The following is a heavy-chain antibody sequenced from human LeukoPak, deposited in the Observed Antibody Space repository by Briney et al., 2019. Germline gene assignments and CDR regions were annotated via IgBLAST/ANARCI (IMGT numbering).Heavy chain of an antibody. J-gene: IGHJ5*02. D-gene: IGHD2-15*01. CDR2: IYYSGNT. V-gene: IGHV4-39*01. CDR3: ARPGCSGGSCYDWFDP. CDR1: GGSISSSSYY. Sequence: PSETLSPTCTVSGGSISSSSYYWGWIRQPPGKGLEWIGSIYYSGNTYYNPSLKSRVTISVDTSKKQFSLKLSSVTAADTAVYYCARPGCSGGSCYDWFDPWGQGTLVTVSS.